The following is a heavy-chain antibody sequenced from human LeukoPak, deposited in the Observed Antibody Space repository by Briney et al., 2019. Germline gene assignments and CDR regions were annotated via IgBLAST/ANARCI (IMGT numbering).Heavy chain of an antibody. V-gene: IGHV4-39*01. CDR2: IYYSGST. Sequence: SETLSLTCAVYGGSFSGYYWGWIRQPPGKGLEWIGSIYYSGSTYYNPSLKSRVTISVDTSKNQFSLKLSSVTAADTAVYYCARHVGIYYGSGDYWGFDPWGQGTLVTVSS. D-gene: IGHD3-10*01. CDR3: ARHVGIYYGSGDYWGFDP. CDR1: GGSFSGYY. J-gene: IGHJ5*02.